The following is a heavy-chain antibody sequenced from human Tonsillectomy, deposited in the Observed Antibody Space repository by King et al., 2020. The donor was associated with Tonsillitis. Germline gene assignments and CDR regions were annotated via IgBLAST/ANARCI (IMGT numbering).Heavy chain of an antibody. D-gene: IGHD3-10*01. V-gene: IGHV4-38-2*02. CDR3: ARDLGFGAPVPFWFFDR. CDR2: IYRDGTA. CDR1: GYSIMNGYY. J-gene: IGHJ2*01. Sequence: QLQESGPGLVKPSETLSLTCSVSGYSIMNGYYWGWIRQPPGKGLEWIGTIYRDGTAHYNPSLQSRVTISVDTSQNQFSLNLTSATAAGTAVYFCARDLGFGAPVPFWFFDRWGRGSLVSVSS.